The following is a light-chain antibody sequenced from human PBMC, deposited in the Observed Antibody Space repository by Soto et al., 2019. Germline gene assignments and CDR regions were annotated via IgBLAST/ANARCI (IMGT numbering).Light chain of an antibody. CDR2: DVS. J-gene: IGLJ1*01. CDR1: SSDVGGYNY. Sequence: QSALTQPASVSGSPGQSITISCTGTSSDVGGYNYVSWYQQHPGKAPKLMIYDVSNRPSGVSNRFSGSKSGKTASLTISGLQAEDEADYYFSSYTSSSIPYVFGTGTKLTVL. CDR3: SSYTSSSIPYV. V-gene: IGLV2-14*01.